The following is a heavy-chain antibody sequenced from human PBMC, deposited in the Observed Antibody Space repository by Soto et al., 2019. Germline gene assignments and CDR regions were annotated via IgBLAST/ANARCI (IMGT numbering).Heavy chain of an antibody. J-gene: IGHJ6*02. CDR3: AREKQLAAHGMDV. V-gene: IGHV1-69*01. CDR1: RGTFNNYA. Sequence: QVQLVQSGAEVKMPGSSVKVSCRASRGTFNNYAISWVRQAPGQGLEWMGGIIPVFGTTNYAQKFQGRVTITADESTSTAYMELSSLRSKDTAVYYWAREKQLAAHGMDVWGQGTTVTVSS. CDR2: IIPVFGTT. D-gene: IGHD6-13*01.